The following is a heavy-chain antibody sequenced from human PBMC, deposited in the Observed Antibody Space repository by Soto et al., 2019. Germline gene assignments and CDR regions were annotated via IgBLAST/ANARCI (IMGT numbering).Heavy chain of an antibody. CDR2: IWYDGSNK. J-gene: IGHJ4*02. Sequence: QVQLVESGGGVVQPGRSLRLSCAASGFTFSSYGMHWVRQAPGKGLEWVAVIWYDGSNKYSADSVKGRFTISRDNSMNTMYLQMNSLRAEDKAVYYGARGVDYGDYAVDYWGQGTLVTVSS. V-gene: IGHV3-33*01. D-gene: IGHD4-17*01. CDR1: GFTFSSYG. CDR3: ARGVDYGDYAVDY.